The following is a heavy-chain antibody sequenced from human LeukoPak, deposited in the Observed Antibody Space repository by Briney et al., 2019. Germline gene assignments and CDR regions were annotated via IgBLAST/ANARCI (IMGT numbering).Heavy chain of an antibody. CDR3: ARHLGPGWHAMDV. Sequence: PSETLSLTCTVSGGSVSSYFWSWIRPPPGEGLEWIGYVYHSGSTNYNPSLKSRVTISVDTSKTPFSLRLRFVTAADTAVYYCARHLGPGWHAMDVWGQGTTVTVSS. CDR1: GGSVSSYF. D-gene: IGHD2-15*01. V-gene: IGHV4-59*08. CDR2: VYHSGST. J-gene: IGHJ6*02.